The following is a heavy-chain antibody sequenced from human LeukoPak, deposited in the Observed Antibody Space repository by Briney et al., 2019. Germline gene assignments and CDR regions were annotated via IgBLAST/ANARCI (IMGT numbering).Heavy chain of an antibody. Sequence: GASVKVSCKASGYIFTKYAINWVRQAPGQGLEWMGWISTDTGNPTYVQGFTGRFVFSLDTSVSTAYLQISSLEAEDTAIYYCARGGGHTAFDYWGQGTLVTVSS. CDR2: ISTDTGNP. D-gene: IGHD5-12*01. CDR1: GYIFTKYA. J-gene: IGHJ4*02. V-gene: IGHV7-4-1*02. CDR3: ARGGGHTAFDY.